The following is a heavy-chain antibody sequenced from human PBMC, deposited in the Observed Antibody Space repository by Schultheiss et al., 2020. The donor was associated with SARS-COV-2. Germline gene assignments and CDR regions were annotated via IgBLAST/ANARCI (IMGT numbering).Heavy chain of an antibody. V-gene: IGHV3-66*01. CDR3: AKETTYYYDSSGYYPRFGYFDY. CDR1: GFTVSSNY. CDR2: IYSGGST. Sequence: GGSLRLSCAASGFTVSSNYMSWVRQAPGKGLEWVSVIYSGGSTYYADSVKGRFTISRDNSKNTLYLQMNSLRAEDTAVYYCAKETTYYYDSSGYYPRFGYFDYWGQGTLVTVSS. D-gene: IGHD3-22*01. J-gene: IGHJ4*02.